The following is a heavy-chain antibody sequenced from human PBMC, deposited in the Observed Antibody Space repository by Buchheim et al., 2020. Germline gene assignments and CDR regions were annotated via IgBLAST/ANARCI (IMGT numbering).Heavy chain of an antibody. CDR2: IWYDGSNK. CDR3: ARVPAARSALYYYYGMDV. CDR1: GFTFSSYG. D-gene: IGHD2-2*01. J-gene: IGHJ6*02. Sequence: QVQLVESGGGVVQPGRSLRLSCAASGFTFSSYGMHWVRQAPGKGLEWVAVIWYDGSNKYYADSVKGRFTISRDNSKNTLYLKMNSLRAEDTAVYYCARVPAARSALYYYYGMDVWGQGTT. V-gene: IGHV3-33*01.